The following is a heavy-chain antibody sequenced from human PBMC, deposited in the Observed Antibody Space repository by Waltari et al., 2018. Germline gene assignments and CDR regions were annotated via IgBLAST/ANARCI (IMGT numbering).Heavy chain of an antibody. J-gene: IGHJ3*02. D-gene: IGHD3-3*01. Sequence: EVQLVATGVGLIQPGGSLGLSCAASGFTVSSNYMRSVRQAPGKGLEWVSVIYSGGTTYSAESVKDRFTISRDNPQNPLYLQMNSLRAEDTSVYYCARVGYDFWICYHTRADVFDIWGQGTMVTVSS. CDR1: GFTVSSNY. CDR3: ARVGYDFWICYHTRADVFDI. V-gene: IGHV3-53*02. CDR2: IYSGGTT.